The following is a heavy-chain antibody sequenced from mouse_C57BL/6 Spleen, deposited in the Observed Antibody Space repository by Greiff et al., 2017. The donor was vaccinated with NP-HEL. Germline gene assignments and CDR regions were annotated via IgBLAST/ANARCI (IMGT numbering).Heavy chain of an antibody. CDR1: GYTFTSYW. V-gene: IGHV1-5*01. Sequence: VHVKQSGTVLARPGASVKMSCKTSGYTFTSYWMHWVKQRPGQGLEWIGAIYPGNSDTSYNQKFKGKAKLTAVTSASTAYMELSSLTNEDSAVYYCTTDYGSSSWYFDVWGTGTTVTVSS. CDR2: IYPGNSDT. J-gene: IGHJ1*03. D-gene: IGHD1-1*01. CDR3: TTDYGSSSWYFDV.